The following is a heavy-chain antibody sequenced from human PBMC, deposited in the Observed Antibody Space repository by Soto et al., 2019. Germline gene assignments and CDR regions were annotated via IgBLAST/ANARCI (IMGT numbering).Heavy chain of an antibody. CDR2: IYHVGIT. Sequence: SETLSLTCAVSGYSISSGYYWGWLRPPPGKGLEWIGSIYHVGITYYNPSLNSRVTLSIDMTNNHVSLILNSVTAADTAVYYCARVGPWVPYYYDSSPYTFENWSERWGKRTLITASS. D-gene: IGHD3-22*01. V-gene: IGHV4-38-2*01. J-gene: IGHJ5*02. CDR1: GYSISSGYY. CDR3: ARVGPWVPYYYDSSPYTFENWSER.